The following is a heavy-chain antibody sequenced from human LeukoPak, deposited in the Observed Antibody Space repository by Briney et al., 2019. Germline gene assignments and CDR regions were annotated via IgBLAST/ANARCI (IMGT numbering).Heavy chain of an antibody. CDR1: GGSFSGYY. Sequence: SETQSLTCAVYGGSFSGYYWSWIRQPPGKGLEWIGEINHSGSTNYNPSLKSRVTISVDTSKNQFSLKLSSVTAADTAAYYCARETGYCSGGSCYSSWFDPWGQGTLVTVSS. J-gene: IGHJ5*02. V-gene: IGHV4-34*01. CDR2: INHSGST. CDR3: ARETGYCSGGSCYSSWFDP. D-gene: IGHD2-15*01.